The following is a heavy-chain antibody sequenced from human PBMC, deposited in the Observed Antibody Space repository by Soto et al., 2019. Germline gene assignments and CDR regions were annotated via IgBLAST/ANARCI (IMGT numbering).Heavy chain of an antibody. Sequence: GGSLRLSCAASGFTFSNYNMDWVRQAPGKGLEWVSYISSSSNIIYYADSMKGRFTISRDNAKSSLYLQMNSLRDEDTAVYYCASDSGIGGSMDVWGQGTTVTVSS. CDR2: ISSSSNII. D-gene: IGHD1-26*01. J-gene: IGHJ6*02. CDR3: ASDSGIGGSMDV. CDR1: GFTFSNYN. V-gene: IGHV3-48*02.